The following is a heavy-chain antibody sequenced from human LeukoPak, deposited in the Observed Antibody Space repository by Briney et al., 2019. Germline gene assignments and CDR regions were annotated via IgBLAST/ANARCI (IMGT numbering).Heavy chain of an antibody. CDR3: ARHWSEYGDFRY. J-gene: IGHJ4*02. D-gene: IGHD4-17*01. CDR1: GFSLSSYA. CDR2: ISSTDAGT. Sequence: PGGSLRLSCAASGFSLSSYAMSWVRQAPGKGLEWVSAISSTDAGTYHADSVRGRFTISRDSSKNTLYLQMNSLRTEDAAVYYCARHWSEYGDFRYWGQGTLVTVSS. V-gene: IGHV3-23*01.